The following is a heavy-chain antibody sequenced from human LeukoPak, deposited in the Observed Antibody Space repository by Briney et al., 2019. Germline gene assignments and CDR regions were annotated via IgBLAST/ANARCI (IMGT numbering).Heavy chain of an antibody. D-gene: IGHD5-12*01. CDR1: GFTFDDYG. J-gene: IGHJ3*02. CDR3: ARDLWLPYDEDARAFDI. V-gene: IGHV3-74*01. Sequence: GGSLRLSCAASGFTFDDYGMSWVRQAPGEGLVWVSRINSDGSITSYADSVKGRFTISRDNAKNTLYLQMKSLRAEDTAVYYCARDLWLPYDEDARAFDIWGQGTMVTVSS. CDR2: INSDGSIT.